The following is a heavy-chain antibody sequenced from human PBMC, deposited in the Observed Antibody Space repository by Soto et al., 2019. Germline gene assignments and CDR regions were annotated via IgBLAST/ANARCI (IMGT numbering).Heavy chain of an antibody. CDR1: GFTFRTFT. CDR2: IIGGGGDK. D-gene: IGHD3-9*01. V-gene: IGHV3-23*01. J-gene: IGHJ5*01. Sequence: EVQLLEHGGQLVQPGESLRLSCAASGFTFRTFTMNWVRQAPGKGLEWVSGIIGGGGDKFYSDSVKGRFTISRDNSKDMLFLQMSSLRVDDTAVYYCAKGRDPDGIWTFDSWVQGTLVTVSS. CDR3: AKGRDPDGIWTFDS.